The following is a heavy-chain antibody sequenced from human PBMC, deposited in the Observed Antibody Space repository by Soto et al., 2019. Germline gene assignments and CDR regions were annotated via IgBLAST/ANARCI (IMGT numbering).Heavy chain of an antibody. CDR3: GRWFGDLGAFDI. V-gene: IGHV3-33*01. D-gene: IGHD3-10*01. Sequence: QVQLVESGGGVVQPGRSLRLSCAASGFTFSSYGMHWVRQAPGKGLEWVAAIWYDGSKKSYADSVKGRFTISRDNSKNMPSLHANSMSAEDTAVYYCGRWFGDLGAFDIWCQGKMVTVTS. J-gene: IGHJ3*02. CDR1: GFTFSSYG. CDR2: IWYDGSKK.